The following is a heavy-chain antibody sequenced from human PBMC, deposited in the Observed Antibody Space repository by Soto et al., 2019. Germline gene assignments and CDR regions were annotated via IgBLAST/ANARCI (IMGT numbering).Heavy chain of an antibody. Sequence: QVQLVESGGGLVKPGGSLRLACAASGFSFDDSYMSWIRQAPGKGLEWLSYISGGSSYTNYADSVKGRFTISRDNAKRSLYLEMNSLRADDTAVYYCGKTIVAASGYYFDHWGQGNLVTVSS. D-gene: IGHD2-21*01. J-gene: IGHJ4*02. CDR1: GFSFDDSY. V-gene: IGHV3-11*06. CDR3: GKTIVAASGYYFDH. CDR2: ISGGSSYT.